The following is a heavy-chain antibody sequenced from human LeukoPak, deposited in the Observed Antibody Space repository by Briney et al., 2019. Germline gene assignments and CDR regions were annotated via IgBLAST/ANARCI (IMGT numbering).Heavy chain of an antibody. CDR1: GGSFSGYY. D-gene: IGHD6-19*01. CDR2: INHSGST. V-gene: IGHV4-34*01. CDR3: ARCEGSGWHHWYFDL. J-gene: IGHJ2*01. Sequence: PSETLSLTCAVYGGSFSGYYWSWIRQPPGKGLEWIGEINHSGSTNYNPSLKSRVTISVDTSKNQFSLKLSSVTAADTAVYYCARCEGSGWHHWYFDLWGRGTLVTVSS.